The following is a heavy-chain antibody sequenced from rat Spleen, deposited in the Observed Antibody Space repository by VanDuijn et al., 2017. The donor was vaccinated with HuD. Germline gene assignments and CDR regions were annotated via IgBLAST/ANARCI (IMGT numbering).Heavy chain of an antibody. D-gene: IGHD1-9*01. Sequence: EVQLVESGGGLVQPGRSLKVSCAASGFTFSNYGMAWVRQAPTKGLEWVATISYGDSSGHSSTYYRDSVKGRFTISRDNAKNSLYLQMDSLRSGDTAVYYCARHGYNSYFDYRGQGGMVTVSS. V-gene: IGHV5-29*01. J-gene: IGHJ2*01. CDR2: ISYGDSSGHSST. CDR3: ARHGYNSYFDY. CDR1: GFTFSNYG.